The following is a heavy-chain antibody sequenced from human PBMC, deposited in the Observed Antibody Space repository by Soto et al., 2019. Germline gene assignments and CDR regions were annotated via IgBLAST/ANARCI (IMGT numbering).Heavy chain of an antibody. CDR3: ATLIAVDF. J-gene: IGHJ4*02. CDR2: ISYDGSNK. V-gene: IGHV3-30-3*01. Sequence: QVQLVESGGGVVQPGRSLRLSCAASGFTFSSYAMHWVRQAPGKGLEWVAVISYDGSNKYYADSVKGRFTIPRDNSKNTLYLQMNSLRAEDTAVYYCATLIAVDFWGQGTLVTVSS. D-gene: IGHD6-19*01. CDR1: GFTFSSYA.